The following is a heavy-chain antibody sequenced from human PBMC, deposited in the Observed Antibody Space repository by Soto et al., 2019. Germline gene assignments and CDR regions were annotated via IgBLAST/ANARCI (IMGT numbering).Heavy chain of an antibody. V-gene: IGHV4-59*08. Sequence: SETLSLTCTVSGGSISSYYWSWIRQPPGKGLEWIGYIYYSGSTNYNPSLKSRVTISVDTSKNQFSLKLSSVTAADTAVYYCARLGYGGNSGYWGQGTLVTVSS. CDR2: IYYSGST. D-gene: IGHD4-17*01. CDR3: ARLGYGGNSGY. CDR1: GGSISSYY. J-gene: IGHJ4*02.